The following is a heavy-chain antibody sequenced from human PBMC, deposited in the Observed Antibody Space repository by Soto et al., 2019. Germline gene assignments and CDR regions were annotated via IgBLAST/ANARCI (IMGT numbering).Heavy chain of an antibody. CDR2: IYSGSST. CDR1: GFTVSSNY. D-gene: IGHD4-17*01. Sequence: EVQLVESGGGLVQPGGSLRLSCAASGFTVSSNYMSWVRQAPGKGLAWVSVIYSGSSTYYADSVKGRFTISRHNSNNTLDLLMNSLRAEDTAVYYCAKDFRPPYGVRYFDYWGQGTLVTGSS. J-gene: IGHJ4*02. CDR3: AKDFRPPYGVRYFDY. V-gene: IGHV3-53*04.